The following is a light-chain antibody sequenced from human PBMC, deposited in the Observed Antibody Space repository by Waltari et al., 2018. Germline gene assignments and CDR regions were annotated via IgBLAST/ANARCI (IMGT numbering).Light chain of an antibody. V-gene: IGKV3-20*01. CDR2: DAS. J-gene: IGKJ1*01. Sequence: EIVLTQSPGTLSLSPGERATLSCRASQSVSKYLAWYQQKPGQAPRLPIYDASTRATGIPDRFSGSGSGTDFSLTISRLEPEDFAVYYCQKYVSLPATFGQGTKVEIK. CDR1: QSVSKY. CDR3: QKYVSLPAT.